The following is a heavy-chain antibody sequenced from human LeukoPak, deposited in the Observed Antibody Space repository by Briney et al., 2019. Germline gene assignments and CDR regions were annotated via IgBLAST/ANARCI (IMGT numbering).Heavy chain of an antibody. D-gene: IGHD3-9*01. V-gene: IGHV3-23*01. CDR3: AKVDRSILTGYLDY. CDR2: ISGSGGTT. J-gene: IGHJ4*02. CDR1: GLTFTSYA. Sequence: GGSLRLSYAASGLTFTSYAMSWVRRSPGKGLDWVSVISGSGGTTYYADSVKGQFTISRDNSKNTLYLQMNSLRAEDTAVYYCAKVDRSILTGYLDYWGQGILVTVSS.